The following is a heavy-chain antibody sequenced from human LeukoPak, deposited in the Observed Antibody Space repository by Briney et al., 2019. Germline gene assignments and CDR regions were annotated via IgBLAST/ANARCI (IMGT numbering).Heavy chain of an antibody. V-gene: IGHV4-4*09. CDR2: IYTSGST. Sequence: PSETLSLTCTVSGGSISSYYWSWIRQPPGKGLEWIGYIYTSGSTNYNPSLQSRVTISVDTSKNQFSPKLSSVTAADTAVYYCARELELLGSAFDIWGQGTMVTVSS. D-gene: IGHD1-7*01. CDR1: GGSISSYY. J-gene: IGHJ3*02. CDR3: ARELELLGSAFDI.